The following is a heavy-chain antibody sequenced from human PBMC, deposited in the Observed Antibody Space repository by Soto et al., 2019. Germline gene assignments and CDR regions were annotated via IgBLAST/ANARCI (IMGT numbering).Heavy chain of an antibody. CDR1: GFTFSSYG. D-gene: IGHD3-3*01. J-gene: IGHJ4*02. Sequence: GGSLRLSCAASGFTFSSYGMHWVRQAPGKGLEWVAVIWYDGSNKYYADSVKGRFTISRDNSKNTLYLQMNSLRAEDTAVYYCANQGRFLEWLNRFDYWGQGTLVTVSS. CDR2: IWYDGSNK. CDR3: ANQGRFLEWLNRFDY. V-gene: IGHV3-33*06.